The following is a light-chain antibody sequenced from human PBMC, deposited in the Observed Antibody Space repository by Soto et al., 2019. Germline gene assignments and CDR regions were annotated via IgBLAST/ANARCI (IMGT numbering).Light chain of an antibody. CDR1: QSVSSSY. CDR3: QQYGSSPVT. J-gene: IGKJ2*01. CDR2: GAS. V-gene: IGKV3-20*01. Sequence: EIVLTQSPGTLSLSPGERATLSCRASQSVSSSYLAWYQQKPGQAPRLFIYGASTRATGIPDRFSGSGSGTDFTLTISRLEPEDVAVYYCQQYGSSPVTFGQGTKLEIK.